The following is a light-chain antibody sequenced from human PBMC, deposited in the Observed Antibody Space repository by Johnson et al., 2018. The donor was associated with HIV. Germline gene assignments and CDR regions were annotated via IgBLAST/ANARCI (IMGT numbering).Light chain of an antibody. CDR3: GTWDNSLSAGV. CDR2: DNH. Sequence: SVLTQPPSVSAAPGQKVTVSCSGNTSNIENNYVSWYQQVPGTAPKLLIYDNHKRPSGIPDRFSGSKSGTSATLGITGLQTGDEADYYCGTWDNSLSAGVFGTGTKVTVL. CDR1: TSNIENNY. V-gene: IGLV1-51*01. J-gene: IGLJ1*01.